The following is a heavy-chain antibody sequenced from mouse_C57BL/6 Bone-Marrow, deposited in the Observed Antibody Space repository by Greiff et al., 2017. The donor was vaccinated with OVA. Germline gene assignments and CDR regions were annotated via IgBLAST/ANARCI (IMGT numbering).Heavy chain of an antibody. CDR2: IYPYNDGT. CDR1: GYTFTSYV. CDR3: AKSLPITTVVVDY. Sequence: QLQQSGPELVKPGASVKMSCKASGYTFTSYVMHWVKQKPGQGLEWIGYIYPYNDGTKYNEKFKGKASLTSDKSYSTAYIELSSLTSEDSAVYYCAKSLPITTVVVDYWGQGTTLTVSS. V-gene: IGHV1-14*01. J-gene: IGHJ2*01. D-gene: IGHD1-1*01.